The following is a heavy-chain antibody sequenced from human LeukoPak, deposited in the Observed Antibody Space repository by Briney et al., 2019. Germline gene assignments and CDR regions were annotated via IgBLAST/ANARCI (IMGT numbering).Heavy chain of an antibody. V-gene: IGHV4-59*08. Sequence: SETLSLTCTVSGGSISSYYWSWIRPPPGKGLEWIGYIYYSGSTNYNPSLTSRVNISVDTSKNQFSLKLSSVTAADTAVYYCARFGWVVPAAMFAFDYWGQGTLVTVSS. CDR3: ARFGWVVPAAMFAFDY. D-gene: IGHD2-2*01. CDR2: IYYSGST. CDR1: GGSISSYY. J-gene: IGHJ4*02.